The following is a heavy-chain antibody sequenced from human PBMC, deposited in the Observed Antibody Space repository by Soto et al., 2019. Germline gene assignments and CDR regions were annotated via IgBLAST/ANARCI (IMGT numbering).Heavy chain of an antibody. CDR1: SDSITSTTYY. CDR3: ATDNWDLYP. Sequence: SETLSLTCTVSSDSITSTTYYWGWIRQPPGKGLEWIATIYYTGRTHYNPSLKGRVTISVDMSKNQFSLKLSSVTAADTAVYYCATDNWDLYPWCQGNLVTVSS. CDR2: IYYTGRT. V-gene: IGHV4-39*01. J-gene: IGHJ5*02. D-gene: IGHD1-7*01.